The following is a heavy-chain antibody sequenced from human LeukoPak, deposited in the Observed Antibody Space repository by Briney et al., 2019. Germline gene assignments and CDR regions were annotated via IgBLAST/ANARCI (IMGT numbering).Heavy chain of an antibody. CDR2: ISAYNGNT. D-gene: IGHD2-2*02. J-gene: IGHJ4*02. CDR1: GYTFTSYG. V-gene: IGHV1-18*01. CDR3: AKNYCSSASCYTRVTYSFDY. Sequence: ASVKVSCKASGYTFTSYGISWVRQAPGQGLEWMGWISAYNGNTNYAQKLQGRVTMTTDTSTSTAYMELRSLRSDDTAVYYCAKNYCSSASCYTRVTYSFDYWGQGTLVTVSS.